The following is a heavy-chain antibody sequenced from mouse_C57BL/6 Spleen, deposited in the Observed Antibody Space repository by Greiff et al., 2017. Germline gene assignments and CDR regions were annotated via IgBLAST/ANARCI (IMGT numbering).Heavy chain of an antibody. D-gene: IGHD1-1*01. CDR1: GYTFTSYW. CDR3: ARPKGSYYGSSWNY. J-gene: IGHJ2*01. V-gene: IGHV1-59*01. CDR2: IDPSDSYT. Sequence: QVQLQQPGAELVRPGTSVKLSCKASGYTFTSYWMHWVKQRPGQGLEWIGVIDPSDSYTNYNQKFKGKATLTVDTSSSTAYMQLSSLTSEYSAVYYCARPKGSYYGSSWNYWGQGTTLTVSS.